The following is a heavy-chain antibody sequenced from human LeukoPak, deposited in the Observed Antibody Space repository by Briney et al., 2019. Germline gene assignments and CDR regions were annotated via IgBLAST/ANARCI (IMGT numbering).Heavy chain of an antibody. V-gene: IGHV3-23*01. CDR2: ISVSGGST. Sequence: PPGGSLRLSCAASGFTFTSYAMSWVRQAPGKGLEWVSGISVSGGSTYSADSVKGRFTISRDNSKNTLYLQMNSLRAEDTAVYYCARDNDSSGFDYWGQGTLVTVSS. CDR1: GFTFTSYA. CDR3: ARDNDSSGFDY. J-gene: IGHJ4*02. D-gene: IGHD3-22*01.